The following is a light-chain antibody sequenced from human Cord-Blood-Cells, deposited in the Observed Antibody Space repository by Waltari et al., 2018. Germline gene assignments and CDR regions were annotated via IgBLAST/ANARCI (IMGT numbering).Light chain of an antibody. CDR3: AAWDDSLSGSWV. CDR1: SSNIGSNY. V-gene: IGLV1-47*01. J-gene: IGLJ3*02. CDR2: RNN. Sequence: QSVLTQPPSASGTPGQRVTISCSGSSSNIGSNYVYWYQQLPGTAPKLLIYRNNQWPSGVPDRFSGSKSGTSASLAISGLRSEDEADYYCAAWDDSLSGSWVFGGGTKLTVL.